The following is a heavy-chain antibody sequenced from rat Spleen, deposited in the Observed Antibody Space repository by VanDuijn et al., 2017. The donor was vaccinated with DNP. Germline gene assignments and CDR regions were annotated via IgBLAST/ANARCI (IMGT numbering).Heavy chain of an antibody. D-gene: IGHD1-7*01. J-gene: IGHJ2*01. CDR1: GYSITSDY. CDR3: ARWTRYFDY. V-gene: IGHV3-1*01. Sequence: EVQLQESGSGLVKPSQSLSLTCSVTGYSITSDYWGWIRKFPGNKMDWIGHITYSGTTTYNPSFKSRISITRDTSKNHFFLQLNSVTTEDTATYYCARWTRYFDYWGQGVMVTVSS. CDR2: ITYSGTT.